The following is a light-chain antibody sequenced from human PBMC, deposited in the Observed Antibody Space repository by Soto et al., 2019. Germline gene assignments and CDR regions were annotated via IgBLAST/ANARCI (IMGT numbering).Light chain of an antibody. CDR3: QHYSDYKS. V-gene: IGKV1-5*01. Sequence: DIQMTQSPSTLSASVGDRVTITCRASQNIRNGMAWYQQKPEKKPNILIYDASSLQSGVPSRFSGSGSGTDFTLTISSLQSDDSATYYCQHYSDYKSFGQGTKVDIK. CDR2: DAS. CDR1: QNIRNG. J-gene: IGKJ1*01.